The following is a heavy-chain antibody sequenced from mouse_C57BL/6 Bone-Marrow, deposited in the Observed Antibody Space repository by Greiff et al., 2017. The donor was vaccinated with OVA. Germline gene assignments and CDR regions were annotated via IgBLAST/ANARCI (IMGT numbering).Heavy chain of an antibody. CDR1: GFTFNTYA. Sequence: EVQLVESGGGLVQPKGSLKLSCAASGFTFNTYAMHWVRQAPGKGLEWVARIRSKSSNYATYYADSVQDRFTISRDDSQSMLYLQMNNLKTEDTAMYYCVLHYYGSSYGYFDVWGTETTVTVSS. J-gene: IGHJ1*03. CDR3: VLHYYGSSYGYFDV. V-gene: IGHV10-3*01. D-gene: IGHD1-1*01. CDR2: IRSKSSNYAT.